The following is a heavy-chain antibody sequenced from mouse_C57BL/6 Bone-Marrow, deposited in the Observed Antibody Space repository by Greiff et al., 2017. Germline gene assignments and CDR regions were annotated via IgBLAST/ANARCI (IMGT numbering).Heavy chain of an antibody. J-gene: IGHJ4*01. CDR3: ARYLYYYGSSYGYYAMDY. CDR1: GYTFTSYW. D-gene: IGHD1-1*01. V-gene: IGHV1-52*01. Sequence: QVQLQQSGAELVRPGSSVKLSCKASGYTFTSYWMHWVKQRPIQGLEWIGNIDPSDSETHYNQKFKDKATLTVDKSSSTAYMQLSSLTSEDSAVYYCARYLYYYGSSYGYYAMDYWGQGTSVTVSS. CDR2: IDPSDSET.